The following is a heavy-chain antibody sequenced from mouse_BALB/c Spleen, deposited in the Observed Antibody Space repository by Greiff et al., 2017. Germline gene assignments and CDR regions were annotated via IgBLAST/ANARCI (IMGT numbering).Heavy chain of an antibody. CDR1: GFDFSRYW. CDR3: ARCDYGGRPWFAY. J-gene: IGHJ3*01. V-gene: IGHV4-1*02. CDR2: INPDSSTI. Sequence: EVKVIESGGGLVQPGGSLKLSCAASGFDFSRYWMSWVRQAPGKGLEWIGEINPDSSTINYTPSLKDKFIISRDNAKNTLYLQMSKVRSEDTALYYCARCDYGGRPWFAYWGQGTLVTVSA. D-gene: IGHD2-4*01.